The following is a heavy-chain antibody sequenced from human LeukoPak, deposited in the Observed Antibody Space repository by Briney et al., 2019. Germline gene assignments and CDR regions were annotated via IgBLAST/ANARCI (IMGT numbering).Heavy chain of an antibody. V-gene: IGHV5-51*01. J-gene: IGHJ4*02. Sequence: KIGESLKISCKGSGYSFTSYWIGWVRQMPGKGLEWMGIIYPGDSDTRYSPSFQGQVTISADKSISTAYLQWSSPKASDTAMYYCARPDPYSSSWYTTNNWGQGTLVTVSS. CDR1: GYSFTSYW. D-gene: IGHD6-13*01. CDR2: IYPGDSDT. CDR3: ARPDPYSSSWYTTNN.